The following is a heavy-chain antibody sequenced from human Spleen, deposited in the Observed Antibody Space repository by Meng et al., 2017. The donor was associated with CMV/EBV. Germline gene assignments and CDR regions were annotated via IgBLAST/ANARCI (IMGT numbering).Heavy chain of an antibody. J-gene: IGHJ4*02. CDR1: GYTFTGYY. D-gene: IGHD2-2*01. CDR2: INPNSGGT. CDR3: ARKGYCSSTSCSYWDY. V-gene: IGHV1-2*02. Sequence: SGYTFTGYYMHWVRQAPGQGLEWMGWINPNSGGTNYAQKFQSRVTMTRDTSISTAYMELSRLRSDDTAVYYCARKGYCSSTSCSYWDYWGQGTLVTVSS.